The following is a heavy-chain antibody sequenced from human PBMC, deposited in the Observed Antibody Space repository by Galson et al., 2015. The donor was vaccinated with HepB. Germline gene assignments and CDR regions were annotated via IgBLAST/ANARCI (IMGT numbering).Heavy chain of an antibody. J-gene: IGHJ2*01. CDR3: ARDLLGLEKGGLGYFDL. D-gene: IGHD3/OR15-3a*01. CDR2: IKQDGSEK. V-gene: IGHV3-7*03. CDR1: GFTFSSYW. Sequence: SLRLSCAASGFTFSSYWMSWVRQAPGKGLEWVANIKQDGSEKYYVDSVKGRFTISRDNAKNSLYLQMNSLRAEDTAVYYCARDLLGLEKGGLGYFDLWGRGTLVTVSS.